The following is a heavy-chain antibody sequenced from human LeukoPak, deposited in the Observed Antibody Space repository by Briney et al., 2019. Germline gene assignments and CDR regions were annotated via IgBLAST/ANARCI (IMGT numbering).Heavy chain of an antibody. D-gene: IGHD4-17*01. CDR3: AKTTMTSEEYSYFSMDV. V-gene: IGHV1-18*01. Sequence: ASVKVSCKCSGFTFSSYAITWVRQAPGQGLEWMGWFITYNGNTNYAQQFQGRVTMTIDMSTSTAYMELRSLRSDDTAVYYCAKTTMTSEEYSYFSMDVWGRGTTVTVSS. CDR1: GFTFSSYA. J-gene: IGHJ6*03. CDR2: FITYNGNT.